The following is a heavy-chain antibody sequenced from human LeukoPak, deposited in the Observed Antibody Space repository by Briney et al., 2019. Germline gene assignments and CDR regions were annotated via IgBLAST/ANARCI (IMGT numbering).Heavy chain of an antibody. CDR3: ARDNDFFDY. CDR2: IHSSGST. Sequence: PSETLSLTCSVSGGSINTYYWSCIRQPAGKGLEWMGRIHSSGSTHYNPSPKSRVTMSLDTSKNQFPLKLTSVTAADTAVYYCARDNDFFDYWGQGTLVTVSS. CDR1: GGSINTYY. V-gene: IGHV4-4*07. J-gene: IGHJ4*02.